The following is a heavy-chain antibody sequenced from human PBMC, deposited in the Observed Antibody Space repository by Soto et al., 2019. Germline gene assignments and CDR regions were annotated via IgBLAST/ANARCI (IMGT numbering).Heavy chain of an antibody. CDR2: IYHSGST. Sequence: QVQMQESGPGLVTPSGTLSLTCTVSGGSISSSNWWRWVRQPPGKGLVWIGEIYHSGSTNYNPSLNSRVTIAVDKSKNQFSLRLSSVTAADTAVYYCARVSGGYYYGMDVWGQGTTVTVSS. V-gene: IGHV4-4*02. D-gene: IGHD1-26*01. J-gene: IGHJ6*02. CDR3: ARVSGGYYYGMDV. CDR1: GGSISSSNW.